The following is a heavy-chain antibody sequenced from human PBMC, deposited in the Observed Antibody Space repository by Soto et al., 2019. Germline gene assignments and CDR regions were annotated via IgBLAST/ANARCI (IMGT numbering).Heavy chain of an antibody. V-gene: IGHV4-59*01. CDR3: ARYYESSGYYDY. Sequence: LSLTCTVSGGSTSNYYWSWIRQPPGKGLEWIGYIYYSGSTNYNPSLRSRVIISVDTSKNQFSLKLSSVTAADTAVYYCARYYESSGYYDYWGQGTLVTVSS. J-gene: IGHJ4*02. D-gene: IGHD3-22*01. CDR1: GGSTSNYY. CDR2: IYYSGST.